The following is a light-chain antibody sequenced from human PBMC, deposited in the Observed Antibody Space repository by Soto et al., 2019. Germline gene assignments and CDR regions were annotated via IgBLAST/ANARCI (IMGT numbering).Light chain of an antibody. CDR3: QQFDSLPLT. V-gene: IGKV1-33*01. CDR2: DAS. CDR1: QDISNY. Sequence: DIQMTQSPSSLPASVGDVVTITCQASQDISNYLNWYQQKPGKAPKLLIYDASDLATGVPSRFSGSGSGTDFTLTISSLRPEDFAIYYCQQFDSLPLTFAGGTRVEIK. J-gene: IGKJ4*01.